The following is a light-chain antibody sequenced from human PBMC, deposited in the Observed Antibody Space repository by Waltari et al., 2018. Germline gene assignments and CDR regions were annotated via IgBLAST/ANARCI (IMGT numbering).Light chain of an antibody. Sequence: NFMLTQPHSVSESPGKTVTISCTRSSGSIASHYVQWYQQRPGSSPTTIIYEDNQRPSGVPHRFSGSIDSSSNSASLTISGLETEDEADYYCQSYDSSNQRVFGGGTKLTVL. J-gene: IGLJ3*02. V-gene: IGLV6-57*01. CDR1: SGSIASHY. CDR3: QSYDSSNQRV. CDR2: EDN.